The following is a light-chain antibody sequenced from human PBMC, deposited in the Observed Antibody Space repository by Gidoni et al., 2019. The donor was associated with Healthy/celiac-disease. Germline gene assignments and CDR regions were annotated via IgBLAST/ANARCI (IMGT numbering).Light chain of an antibody. CDR1: QSISSY. V-gene: IGKV1-39*01. J-gene: IGKJ2*01. Sequence: DIQMTQSPSSLSASVGDRVTITCRASQSISSYLNLYQQKPGKAPKLRIYAASSLQRGVPSRFSGSGSGTDFTLTISSLQPEDFATYYCQQSYSTPYTFXXXPSWRSN. CDR3: QQSYSTPYT. CDR2: AAS.